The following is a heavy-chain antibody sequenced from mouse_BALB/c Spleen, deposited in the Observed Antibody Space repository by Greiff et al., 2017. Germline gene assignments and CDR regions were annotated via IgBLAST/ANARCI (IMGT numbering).Heavy chain of an antibody. J-gene: IGHJ4*01. CDR1: GFTFSSYG. CDR3: ARATTMDY. CDR2: ISSGGSYT. V-gene: IGHV5-6*01. D-gene: IGHD2-1*01. Sequence: EVMLVESGGDLVKPGGSLKLSCAASGFTFSSYGMSWVRQTPDKRLEWVATISSGGSYTYYPDSVKGRFTISRDNAKNTLYLQMSSLKSEDTAMYYCARATTMDYWGQGTSVTVSS.